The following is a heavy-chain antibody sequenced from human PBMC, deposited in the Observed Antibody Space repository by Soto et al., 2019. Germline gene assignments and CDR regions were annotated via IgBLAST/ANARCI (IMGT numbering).Heavy chain of an antibody. V-gene: IGHV4-34*01. D-gene: IGHD3-3*02. Sequence: SETLSLTCAFYCGSFIGYYWSWIRQPPGKGLEWIGEINHSGSTNYNPSLKSRVTISVDTSKNQFSLKLSSVTAADTAVYYCARGIEPFSGMDVWGQGTTVTVSS. CDR3: ARGIEPFSGMDV. CDR2: INHSGST. J-gene: IGHJ6*02. CDR1: CGSFIGYY.